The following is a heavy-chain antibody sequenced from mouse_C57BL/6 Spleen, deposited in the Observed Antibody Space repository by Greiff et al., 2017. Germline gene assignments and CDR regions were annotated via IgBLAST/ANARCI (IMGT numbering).Heavy chain of an antibody. Sequence: VQLQQSGPELVKPGASVKISCKASGYAFSSSWMNWVKQRPGKGLEWIGRIYPGDGDTNYNGKFKGKATLTADKSSSTAYMQLSSLTSEDSAVYLCAVNYDYDGWFAYWGQGTLVTVSA. J-gene: IGHJ3*01. V-gene: IGHV1-82*01. CDR2: IYPGDGDT. CDR3: AVNYDYDGWFAY. D-gene: IGHD2-4*01. CDR1: GYAFSSSW.